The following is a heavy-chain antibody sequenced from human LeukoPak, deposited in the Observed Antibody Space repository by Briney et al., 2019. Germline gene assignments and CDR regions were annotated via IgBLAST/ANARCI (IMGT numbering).Heavy chain of an antibody. CDR1: GFTFSDYW. CDR3: ARDHWGVLSTFDY. V-gene: IGHV3-7*01. CDR2: IKQDGIEQ. D-gene: IGHD3-16*01. J-gene: IGHJ4*02. Sequence: GGSLRLSCAASGFTFSDYWMSWVRQAPGKGLEWVANIKQDGIEQYYVDSVKGRFTISRDNAKNSQHLQMNSLRAEDTAVYYCARDHWGVLSTFDYWGQGTLVTVSS.